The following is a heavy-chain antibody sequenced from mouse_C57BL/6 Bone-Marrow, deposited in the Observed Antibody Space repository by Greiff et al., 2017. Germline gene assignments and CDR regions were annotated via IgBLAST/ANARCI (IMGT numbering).Heavy chain of an antibody. Sequence: QVQLQQPGAELVMPGASVKLSCKASGYTFTSYWMHWVKQRPGQGLEWIGEIDPSDSYTNYNQKFKGKSTLTVDNSSSTAYMQLSSLTSEDSAVXYCATEWFAYWGQGTLVTVSA. J-gene: IGHJ3*01. CDR2: IDPSDSYT. CDR3: ATEWFAY. CDR1: GYTFTSYW. V-gene: IGHV1-69*01.